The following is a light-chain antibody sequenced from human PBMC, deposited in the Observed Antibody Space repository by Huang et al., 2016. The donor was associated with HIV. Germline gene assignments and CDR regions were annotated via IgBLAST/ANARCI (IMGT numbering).Light chain of an antibody. V-gene: IGKV3-11*01. CDR3: QQRSNWPLFT. J-gene: IGKJ3*01. CDR1: QSVSSS. CDR2: DTS. Sequence: EIVLTQSPATLSLSPGERATLSCKASQSVSSSFAWYRQKPGQAPRLLIYDTSNRATGIPARFSGSESGTDFTLTISSLEPEDFAVYYCQQRSNWPLFTFGPGTKVDIK.